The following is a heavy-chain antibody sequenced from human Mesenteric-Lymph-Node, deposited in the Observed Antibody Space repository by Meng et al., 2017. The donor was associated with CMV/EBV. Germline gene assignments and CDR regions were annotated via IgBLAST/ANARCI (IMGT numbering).Heavy chain of an antibody. CDR3: ARGSGGMKAFDS. CDR2: SYRSGNT. CDR1: GGSISNGDYD. J-gene: IGHJ4*02. V-gene: IGHV4-31*02. D-gene: IGHD3-10*01. Sequence: GSGGSISNGDYDWNWIRQHPGKNLGWIGSSYRSGNTYNNPSIKSRVAIVVDTSKSRFSLNLTSVTAADTALYYCARGSGGMKAFDSWGQGTLVTVSS.